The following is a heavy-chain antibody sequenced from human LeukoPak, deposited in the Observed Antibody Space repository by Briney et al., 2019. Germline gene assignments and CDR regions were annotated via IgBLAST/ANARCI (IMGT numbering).Heavy chain of an antibody. CDR1: GYTFTGYY. V-gene: IGHV1-2*04. CDR2: INPNSGGT. CDR3: ARELIAVAGTPYYYYGMDV. Sequence: ASVKVSCKASGYTFTGYYMHWVRQAPGQGLEWMGWINPNSGGTNYAQKFQGWVTMTRDTSISTAYMELSRLRSDDTAVYYCARELIAVAGTPYYYYGMDVWGKGTRSPSPQ. J-gene: IGHJ6*04. D-gene: IGHD6-19*01.